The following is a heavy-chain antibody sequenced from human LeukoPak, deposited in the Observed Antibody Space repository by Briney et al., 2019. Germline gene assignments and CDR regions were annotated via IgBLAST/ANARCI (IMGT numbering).Heavy chain of an antibody. J-gene: IGHJ4*02. CDR1: GGSISSGGYY. D-gene: IGHD3-10*01. V-gene: IGHV4-31*03. CDR2: IYYSGST. CDR3: ARSRSLWFGELLLGGFDY. Sequence: PSQTLSLTCTVSGGSISSGGYYWSWIRQHPGKGLEWIGYIYYSGSTYYNPSLKSRVTISVDTSKNQFSLKLSSVTAADTAVYNCARSRSLWFGELLLGGFDYWGQGTLVTVSS.